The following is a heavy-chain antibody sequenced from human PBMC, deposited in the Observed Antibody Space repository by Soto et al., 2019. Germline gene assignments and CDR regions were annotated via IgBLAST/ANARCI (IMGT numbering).Heavy chain of an antibody. CDR2: IRSKANSYAT. D-gene: IGHD2-2*01. V-gene: IGHV3-73*01. J-gene: IGHJ6*02. CDR3: ARHASGRPRGLTAASYYYGMDV. Sequence: GGSLRLSCAASGFTFSGSAMHWVRQASGKGLEWVGRIRSKANSYATAYAASVKGRFTISRDDSKNTAYLQMSSLKASDTAMYYCARHASGRPRGLTAASYYYGMDVWGQGTTVTVSS. CDR1: GFTFSGSA.